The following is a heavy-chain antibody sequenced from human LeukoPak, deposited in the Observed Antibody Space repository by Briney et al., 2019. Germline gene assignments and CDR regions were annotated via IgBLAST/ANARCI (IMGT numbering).Heavy chain of an antibody. CDR3: ARGPYCSGGTCYSQYFDY. CDR2: ISTYNGDT. D-gene: IGHD2-15*01. Sequence: GASVKLSCKASGYTFTSYGGSWVRQAPGQGLEWLGWISTYNGDTNYAQKVQGRVTMTTDTSTSTAYMDLRSLRSDDTAVYYCARGPYCSGGTCYSQYFDYWGQGTLVTVSS. J-gene: IGHJ4*02. V-gene: IGHV1-18*01. CDR1: GYTFTSYG.